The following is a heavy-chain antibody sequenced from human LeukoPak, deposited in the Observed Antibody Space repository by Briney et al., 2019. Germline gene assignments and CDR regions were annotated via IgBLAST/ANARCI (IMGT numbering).Heavy chain of an antibody. V-gene: IGHV4-4*09. Sequence: SETLSLACTVFGGSISSYYWSWIRKPPGKGLEWIGYIYNSGITNKNPSLKSRVTISGDTSKNQFSLKLSSVTAADTAVYYCARHGDVRYFDWLKDGFDYWGQGTLVTVSS. D-gene: IGHD3-9*01. CDR1: GGSISSYY. CDR3: ARHGDVRYFDWLKDGFDY. CDR2: IYNSGIT. J-gene: IGHJ4*02.